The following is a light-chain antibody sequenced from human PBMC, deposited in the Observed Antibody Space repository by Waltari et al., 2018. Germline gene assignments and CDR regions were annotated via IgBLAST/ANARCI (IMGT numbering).Light chain of an antibody. CDR3: QSYDTSLGVV. V-gene: IGLV1-40*01. J-gene: IGLJ2*01. CDR1: WSNLGAGYE. CDR2: GVN. Sequence: QSVLTQPPSVSGAPGQRVTISCTGSWSNLGAGYEVPWYQQLPGKAPTPLIYGVNTRPPGVPDRFFGSKSGSSASLAIPGLQPEDEADYYCQSYDTSLGVVFGGGTKVTVL.